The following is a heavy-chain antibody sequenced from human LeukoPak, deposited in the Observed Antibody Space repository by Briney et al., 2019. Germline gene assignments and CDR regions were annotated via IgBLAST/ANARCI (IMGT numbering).Heavy chain of an antibody. CDR2: ITGSGGST. J-gene: IGHJ4*02. V-gene: IGHV3-23*01. CDR3: AKWGDYDVLTGYYVSDY. CDR1: GGSVSSGSYY. Sequence: PSETLSLTCTVSGGSVSSGSYYWSWVRQAPGKGLEWVSAITGSGGSTYYADSVKGRFTISRDNSKNTLYLQMNSLRAEDTAVYYCAKWGDYDVLTGYYVSDYWGQGTLVTVSS. D-gene: IGHD3-9*01.